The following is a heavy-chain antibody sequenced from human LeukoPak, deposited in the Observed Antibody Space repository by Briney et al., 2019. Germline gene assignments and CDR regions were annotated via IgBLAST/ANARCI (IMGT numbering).Heavy chain of an antibody. Sequence: SETLSLTCAVCGGSFSGYYWTWIRQPPGKGLEWIGEINHSGSTNYNPSLKSRVTISVDTSKNQFSLKLSSVTAADTAVYYCARGGGYNWFDPWGQGTLVTVSS. J-gene: IGHJ5*02. CDR3: ARGGGYNWFDP. CDR1: GGSFSGYY. V-gene: IGHV4-34*01. CDR2: INHSGST.